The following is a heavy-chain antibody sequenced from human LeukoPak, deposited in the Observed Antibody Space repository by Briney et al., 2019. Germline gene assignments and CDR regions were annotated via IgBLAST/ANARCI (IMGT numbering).Heavy chain of an antibody. Sequence: SVKVSCKASGGTFSGYAISWVRQAPGQGLEWMGRIIPIFGTANYAQKFQGRVTITADESTSTAYMELSSLRSEDTAVYYCARGGHAIGYCSSASCPGAFDIWGQGTMVTVSS. CDR2: IIPIFGTA. D-gene: IGHD2-2*01. CDR1: GGTFSGYA. J-gene: IGHJ3*02. V-gene: IGHV1-69*13. CDR3: ARGGHAIGYCSSASCPGAFDI.